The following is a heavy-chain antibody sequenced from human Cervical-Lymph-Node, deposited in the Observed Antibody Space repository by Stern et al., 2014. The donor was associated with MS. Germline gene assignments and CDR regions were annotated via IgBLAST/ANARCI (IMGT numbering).Heavy chain of an antibody. CDR2: IRWNRGSI. V-gene: IGHV3-9*01. J-gene: IGHJ6*02. D-gene: IGHD5-18*01. Sequence: EVQLVESGGGLVQPGRSLRLSCAASGFTFDDYAMHWVRQAPGKGLEWGSGIRWNRGSIGYADSVKGRFTISRDNAKNSLYLQMNSLRAEDTALYYCAKDISGDTAMPLTYYYYGMDVWGQGTTVTVSS. CDR3: AKDISGDTAMPLTYYYYGMDV. CDR1: GFTFDDYA.